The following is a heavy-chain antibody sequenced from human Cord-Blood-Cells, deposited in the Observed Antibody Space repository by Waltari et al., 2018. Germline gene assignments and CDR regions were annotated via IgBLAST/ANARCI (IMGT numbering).Heavy chain of an antibody. CDR3: ARGQYGSSWDYFQH. CDR2: IYSGGST. J-gene: IGHJ1*01. D-gene: IGHD6-13*01. CDR1: GFTVSSNY. V-gene: IGHV3-53*02. Sequence: EVQLVETGGGLIQPGGSLRLSCAASGFTVSSNYMSWVRQARGEGRAGVSVIYSGGSTYDEDTGKGRLNIARVKSKNSLCLQVNSLRAEETAVYYCARGQYGSSWDYFQHWGQGTLVTVSS.